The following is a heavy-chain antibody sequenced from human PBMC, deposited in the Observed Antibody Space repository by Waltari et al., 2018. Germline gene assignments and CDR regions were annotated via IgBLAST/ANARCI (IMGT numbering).Heavy chain of an antibody. CDR3: ASSPAMLYYYYYMDV. CDR1: GGTFSSYA. D-gene: IGHD2-2*01. CDR2: IIPIFGTA. V-gene: IGHV1-69*14. Sequence: QVQLVQSGAEVKKPGSSVKVSCKASGGTFSSYAIRWVRQAPGQGLEWMGGIIPIFGTANYAQKFQGRVTITADKSTSTAYMELSSLRSEDTAVYYCASSPAMLYYYYYMDVWGKGTTVTVSS. J-gene: IGHJ6*03.